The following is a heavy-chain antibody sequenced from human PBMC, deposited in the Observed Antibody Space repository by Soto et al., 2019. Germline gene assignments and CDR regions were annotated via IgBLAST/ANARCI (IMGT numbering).Heavy chain of an antibody. J-gene: IGHJ6*02. V-gene: IGHV1-46*01. D-gene: IGHD2-15*01. Sequence: GASVKVSCKASGYTFTSYYMHWVRQAPGQGLEWMGIINPSGGSTSYAQKFQGRVTMTRDTSTSTVYMELSSLRSEDTAVYYCARESWVVAATPLYYYYGMDVWGQGTTVTVSS. CDR1: GYTFTSYY. CDR2: INPSGGST. CDR3: ARESWVVAATPLYYYYGMDV.